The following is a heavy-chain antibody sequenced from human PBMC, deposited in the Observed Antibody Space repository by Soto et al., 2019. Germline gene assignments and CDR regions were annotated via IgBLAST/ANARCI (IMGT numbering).Heavy chain of an antibody. J-gene: IGHJ5*02. V-gene: IGHV3-48*02. CDR1: GFTFGRYS. CDR3: ARDNGMAGSFDP. Sequence: GGSLRLSCAASGFTFGRYSMNWVRQAPGKGLEWVSYITGSSSTKFYADSVKGRFTISRDNARNSLYLQMNSLGDEDTAVYYCARDNGMAGSFDPWGQGTLVTVSS. D-gene: IGHD2-8*01. CDR2: ITGSSSTK.